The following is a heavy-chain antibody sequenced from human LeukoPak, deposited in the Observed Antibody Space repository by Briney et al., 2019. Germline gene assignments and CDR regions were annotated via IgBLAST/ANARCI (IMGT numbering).Heavy chain of an antibody. CDR1: GGSISSGGYY. CDR2: IYYSGST. J-gene: IGHJ4*02. V-gene: IGHV4-31*03. D-gene: IGHD6-6*01. CDR3: ARDVGFYGSSSIFDY. Sequence: PSQTLSLTCTVSGGSISSGGYYWSWIRQHPGKGLEWIGYIYYSGSTYYNPSLKSRVTISVDTSKNQFSPKLSSVTAADTAVYYCARDVGFYGSSSIFDYWGQGTLVTVSS.